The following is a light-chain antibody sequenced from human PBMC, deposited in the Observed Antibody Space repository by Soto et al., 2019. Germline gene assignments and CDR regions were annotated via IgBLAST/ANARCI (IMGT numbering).Light chain of an antibody. J-gene: IGLJ2*01. CDR1: SGSFSTSYF. CDR3: VLNLVGGISE. CDR2: TTN. V-gene: IGLV8-61*01. Sequence: QTVVTQEPSFSVSPGGTVTLTCGLTSGSFSTSYFPSWYQQTPGQAPRTLISTTNTRSSGIPDRFSGSILGNKAALTITGARAEDESNYSFVLNLVGGISEFGGGTKLTVL.